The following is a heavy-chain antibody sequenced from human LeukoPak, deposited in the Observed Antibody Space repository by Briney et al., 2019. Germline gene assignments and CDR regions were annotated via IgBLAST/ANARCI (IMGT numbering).Heavy chain of an antibody. CDR2: IKQDGSEK. J-gene: IGHJ3*02. CDR1: GFTFSSYE. V-gene: IGHV3-7*01. Sequence: GSLRLSCAASGFTFSSYEMNWVRQAPGKGLEWVANIKQDGSEKYYVDSVKGRFTISRDNAKNSLYLQMNSLRAEDTAVYYCARDGYSSGSWAFDIWGQGTMVTVSS. CDR3: ARDGYSSGSWAFDI. D-gene: IGHD6-19*01.